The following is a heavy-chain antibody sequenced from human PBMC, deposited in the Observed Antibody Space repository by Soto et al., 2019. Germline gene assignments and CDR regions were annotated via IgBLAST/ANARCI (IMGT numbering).Heavy chain of an antibody. Sequence: PGGSLRLSCAASGFTFSSYGMHWVRQAPGKGLEWVAVISYDGSNKYYADSVKGRFTISRDNSKNTLYLQMNSLRAEDTAVYYCAKDQPDNCFDYWGQGTLVTVSS. CDR2: ISYDGSNK. CDR3: AKDQPDNCFDY. V-gene: IGHV3-30*18. CDR1: GFTFSSYG. J-gene: IGHJ4*02.